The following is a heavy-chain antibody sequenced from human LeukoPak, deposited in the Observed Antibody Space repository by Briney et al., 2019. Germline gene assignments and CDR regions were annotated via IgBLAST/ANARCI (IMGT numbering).Heavy chain of an antibody. D-gene: IGHD6-19*01. Sequence: GGSLRLSCAASGFTFSSHWMTWVRQAPGKGLEWVANIKQDGSGEYYLDSVKGRFVISRDNAKNSVFLLMNSLRAEDTAVYYCVRERYSSGWSYWFDSWGQGTLVTVSS. CDR1: GFTFSSHW. J-gene: IGHJ5*01. V-gene: IGHV3-7*03. CDR2: IKQDGSGE. CDR3: VRERYSSGWSYWFDS.